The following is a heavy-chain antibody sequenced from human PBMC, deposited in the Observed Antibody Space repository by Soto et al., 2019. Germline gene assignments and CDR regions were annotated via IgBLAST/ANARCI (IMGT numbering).Heavy chain of an antibody. Sequence: QVQLQESGPGLVKPSQTLSLTCTVSGGSISSGDYYWSWIRQPPGKGLEWIGYIYYSGSTYYNPSLKTRVTISVDTSKHQFSLKLSSVTAADTAVYYCARYPTNYDFWSGYYNDYYYGMDVWGQGTTVTVSS. D-gene: IGHD3-3*01. V-gene: IGHV4-30-4*01. CDR2: IYYSGST. CDR1: GGSISSGDYY. CDR3: ARYPTNYDFWSGYYNDYYYGMDV. J-gene: IGHJ6*02.